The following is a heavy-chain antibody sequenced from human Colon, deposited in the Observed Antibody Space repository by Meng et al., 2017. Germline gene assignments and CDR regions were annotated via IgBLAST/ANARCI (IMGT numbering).Heavy chain of an antibody. V-gene: IGHV4-4*02. CDR2: IFHFGST. D-gene: IGHD5-24*01. CDR3: AKAAAYNLDI. J-gene: IGHJ4*02. CDR1: SDSSHDQW. Sequence: QLQLQESGPGLMRPSGTLSLECAVSSDSSHDQWFSWVRQPPGKGLEWIGEIFHFGSTNYNPSLESRVTISVDKSKNQVSLNLISVTAADTAVYYRAKAAAYNLDIWGPGILVTVSS.